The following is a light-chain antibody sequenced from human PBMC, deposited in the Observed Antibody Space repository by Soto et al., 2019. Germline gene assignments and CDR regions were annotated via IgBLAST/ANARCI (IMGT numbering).Light chain of an antibody. Sequence: QSALTQPASVSGSPGQSITISCTGTSSDIGADNFVSWYQQHPGKAPKLMLYDVNIRTSGVSNRFSGSKSGNTASLTISGLQAEDEAEYYCTSWTTSTTMIFGGGTKLTVL. CDR3: TSWTTSTTMI. CDR2: DVN. CDR1: SSDIGADNF. V-gene: IGLV2-14*03. J-gene: IGLJ2*01.